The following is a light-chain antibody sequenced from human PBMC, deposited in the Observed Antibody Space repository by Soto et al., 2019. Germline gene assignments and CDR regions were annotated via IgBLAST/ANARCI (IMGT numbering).Light chain of an antibody. CDR3: QQRSNWQRT. CDR1: QSVSSY. J-gene: IGKJ1*01. Sequence: EIVLTQSPATLSLSPGERATLSCRASQSVSSYIAWFQQKPGQAPRLLIYDASNRATGIPARFSGSGSGTDFTLTISSLEPEDFAVYYCQQRSNWQRTFGQGTKVDIK. V-gene: IGKV3-11*01. CDR2: DAS.